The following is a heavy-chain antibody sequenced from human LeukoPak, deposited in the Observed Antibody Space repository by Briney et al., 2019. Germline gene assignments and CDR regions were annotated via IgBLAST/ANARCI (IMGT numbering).Heavy chain of an antibody. CDR3: ARGDWRAYYDFWSGYYLSAYMDV. D-gene: IGHD3-3*01. J-gene: IGHJ6*03. V-gene: IGHV1-18*01. CDR2: ISAYDGNT. Sequence: GASVKVSCKASGYTFTSYGISWVRQAPGQGLERMGWISAYDGNTNYAQKLQGRVTMTTDTSTSTAYMELRSLRPDDTAVYYCARGDWRAYYDFWSGYYLSAYMDVWGKGTTVTVSS. CDR1: GYTFTSYG.